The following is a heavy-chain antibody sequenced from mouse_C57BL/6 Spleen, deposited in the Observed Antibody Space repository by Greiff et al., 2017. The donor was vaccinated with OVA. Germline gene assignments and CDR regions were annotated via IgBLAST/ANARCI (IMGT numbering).Heavy chain of an antibody. Sequence: EVQLQQSGAELVRPGASVKLSCTASGFNIKDDYMHWVKQRPAQGLEWIGWIDPENGDTEYASKFQGKATITADPSSSTAYLQLSSLTSEDTAVYYCTTGYDGWFAYWGQGTLGTVSA. V-gene: IGHV14-4*01. CDR1: GFNIKDDY. CDR2: IDPENGDT. J-gene: IGHJ3*01. D-gene: IGHD2-2*01. CDR3: TTGYDGWFAY.